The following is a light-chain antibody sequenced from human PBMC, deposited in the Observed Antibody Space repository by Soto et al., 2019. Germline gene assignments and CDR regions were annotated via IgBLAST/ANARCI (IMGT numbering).Light chain of an antibody. V-gene: IGKV3-11*01. CDR1: QYVSRF. CDR3: QQRYNWPPT. Sequence: ERVLTRSPATIGLAPGEGGLLFFRASQYVSRFLAWYKQKAGQAPRLIIYDASHRATGIPARFSGSGSGTEFTLTINSLEPEDFELYYCQQRYNWPPTFGQGTKVDIK. CDR2: DAS. J-gene: IGKJ1*01.